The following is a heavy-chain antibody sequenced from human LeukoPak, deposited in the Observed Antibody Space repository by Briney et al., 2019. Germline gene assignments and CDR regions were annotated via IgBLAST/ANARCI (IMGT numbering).Heavy chain of an antibody. J-gene: IGHJ6*02. D-gene: IGHD3-3*01. CDR2: ISAYNGNT. V-gene: IGHV1-18*01. Sequence: ASVKVSCKASGYTFTSYGISWVRQAPGQGLEWMGWISAYNGNTNYAQKLPGRVTMTTDTSTSTAYMELRSLRSDDTAVYYCARGDFWSGSFYYYGMDVWGQGTTVTVSS. CDR1: GYTFTSYG. CDR3: ARGDFWSGSFYYYGMDV.